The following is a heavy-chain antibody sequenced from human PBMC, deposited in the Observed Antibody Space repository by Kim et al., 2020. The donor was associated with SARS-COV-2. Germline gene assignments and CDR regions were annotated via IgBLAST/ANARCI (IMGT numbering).Heavy chain of an antibody. D-gene: IGHD4-17*01. Sequence: SVKVSCKASGGTFSSYAISWVRQAPGQGLEWMGGIIPIFGTANYAQKFQGRVTITADKSTSTAYMELSSLRSEDTAVYYCATNNYGEHGRLDAFDIWGQGTMVTVSS. J-gene: IGHJ3*02. CDR3: ATNNYGEHGRLDAFDI. CDR2: IIPIFGTA. V-gene: IGHV1-69*06. CDR1: GGTFSSYA.